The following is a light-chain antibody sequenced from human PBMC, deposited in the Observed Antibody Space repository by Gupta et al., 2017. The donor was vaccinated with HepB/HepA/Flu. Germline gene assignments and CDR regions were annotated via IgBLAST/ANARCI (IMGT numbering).Light chain of an antibody. Sequence: DIQMTQSPSSLSASLGDRVIITCRTRQSINNYLNWYQLKPGKAPNLLIYAASTLQSGVPSRFSGSGSGTEFTLTISRLQPEDFAIYYCQQTYITLSTFGQGTKVEIK. CDR3: QQTYITLST. J-gene: IGKJ1*01. CDR1: QSINNY. CDR2: AAS. V-gene: IGKV1-39*01.